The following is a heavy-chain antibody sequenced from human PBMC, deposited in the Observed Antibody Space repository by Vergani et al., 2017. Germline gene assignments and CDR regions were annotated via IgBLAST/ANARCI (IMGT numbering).Heavy chain of an antibody. V-gene: IGHV3-21*01. CDR2: ISSSSRYL. CDR3: ARGVVRVPAALDY. D-gene: IGHD2-2*01. CDR1: GFTFRSYS. J-gene: IGHJ4*02. Sequence: EVQLVESGGGLVKPGGSLRLSCAASGFTFRSYSMTWVRQAPGKGLEWVSSISSSSRYLNYADSVKGRFTISRDNANNSLYLQMNSLRAGDTAVYYCARGVVRVPAALDYWGQGTLVTVSS.